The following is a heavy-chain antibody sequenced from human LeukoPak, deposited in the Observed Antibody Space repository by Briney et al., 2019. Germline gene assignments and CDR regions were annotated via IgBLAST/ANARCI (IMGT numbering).Heavy chain of an antibody. CDR3: ARGAWATRLAS. CDR1: GESLNSYY. CDR2: IYESGTT. J-gene: IGHJ4*02. V-gene: IGHV4-34*01. D-gene: IGHD2-15*01. Sequence: PSETLSLTCAVYGESLNSYYWSWVRQPPGEGLEWIGEIYESGTTKYNPSLKSRVAISMVPSKQQFSLRLSPVTAADTAVYYCARGAWATRLASWSLGTPVIVSS.